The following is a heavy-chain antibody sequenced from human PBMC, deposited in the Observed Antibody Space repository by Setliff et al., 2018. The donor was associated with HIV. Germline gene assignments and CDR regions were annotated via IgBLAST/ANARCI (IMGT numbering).Heavy chain of an antibody. D-gene: IGHD3-3*01. Sequence: SETLSLTCAVSGYSISSGYYWGWIRQPPGKGLEWIGSIYHSGSTYYNPSLKSRVTISVDTSKNQFSLKLSSVTAADTAVYYCARHERSIFGVTYSYYMDVWGKGTTVTVSS. CDR2: IYHSGST. CDR3: ARHERSIFGVTYSYYMDV. V-gene: IGHV4-38-2*01. CDR1: GYSISSGYY. J-gene: IGHJ6*03.